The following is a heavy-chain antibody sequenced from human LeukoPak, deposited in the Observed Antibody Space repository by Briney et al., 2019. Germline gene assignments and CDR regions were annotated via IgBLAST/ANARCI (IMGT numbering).Heavy chain of an antibody. CDR1: VYSFIVYY. CDR3: ARGVSAAGQGSWFDP. J-gene: IGHJ5*02. V-gene: IGHV1-2*02. CDR2: INPNSGGT. Sequence: ASVKVSCKASVYSFIVYYMHWVRQAPGQGLEWMGWINPNSGGTNYAQKFQGRVTMTRDTSITTAYMELTGLTSDDTAVYYCARGVSAAGQGSWFDPWGQGTLVTVSS. D-gene: IGHD6-25*01.